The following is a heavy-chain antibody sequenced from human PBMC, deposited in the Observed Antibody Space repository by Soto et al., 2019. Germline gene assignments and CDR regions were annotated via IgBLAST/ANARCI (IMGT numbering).Heavy chain of an antibody. CDR2: IIPVFGTT. CDR1: GGLFSGFA. J-gene: IGHJ4*02. CDR3: ARGGGPYVWFHVF. D-gene: IGHD3-16*01. V-gene: IGHV1-69*13. Sequence: ASVKVSCKDSGGLFSGFAISWVRQAPGQGLEWMGGIIPVFGTTNYAQKFQGRVTITADESTNTAYMELSSLTSDDTAMYYCARGGGPYVWFHVFWGPGTQLTVSS.